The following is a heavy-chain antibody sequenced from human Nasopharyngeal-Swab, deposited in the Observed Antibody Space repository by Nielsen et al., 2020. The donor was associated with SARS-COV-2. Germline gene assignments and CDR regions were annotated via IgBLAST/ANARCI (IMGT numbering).Heavy chain of an antibody. J-gene: IGHJ4*02. V-gene: IGHV3-7*01. CDR3: AAAPSGDYGGY. CDR1: GFTFSNYW. Sequence: GESLKISCVASGFTFSNYWMSWVRQAPGKGLEWVANINQDGTETFYVDSVKGRFTISRDNAKNSLYLQMNSLRGEDTAVYYCAAAPSGDYGGYWGQGTLVTVSS. CDR2: INQDGTET. D-gene: IGHD4-23*01.